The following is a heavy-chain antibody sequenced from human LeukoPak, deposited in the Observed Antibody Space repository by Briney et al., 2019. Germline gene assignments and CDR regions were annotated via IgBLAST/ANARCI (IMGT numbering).Heavy chain of an antibody. D-gene: IGHD2-2*01. Sequence: ASVKVSCKASGYTFTSYDINWVRQATGQGLEWMGWMNPNSGNTGYAQKFQGRVTMTRNTSISTAYVELSSLRSEDTAVYYCARVGRVVVPAAMRYWGQGTLVTVSS. CDR1: GYTFTSYD. CDR2: MNPNSGNT. V-gene: IGHV1-8*01. J-gene: IGHJ4*02. CDR3: ARVGRVVVPAAMRY.